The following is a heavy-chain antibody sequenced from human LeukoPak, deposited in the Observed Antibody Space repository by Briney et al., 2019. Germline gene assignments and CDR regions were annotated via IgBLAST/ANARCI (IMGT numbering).Heavy chain of an antibody. Sequence: GGSLRLSCAASGFTFSSYGMNWVRQAPGKGLEWVSSISNSGSYVYYADSVRGRFTISRDNAKNSQYLQMNSLRAEDTAVYYCARVQWPEMTTLAQADAFDIWGQGTMVTVSS. CDR1: GFTFSSYG. D-gene: IGHD5-24*01. CDR2: ISNSGSYV. CDR3: ARVQWPEMTTLAQADAFDI. V-gene: IGHV3-21*01. J-gene: IGHJ3*02.